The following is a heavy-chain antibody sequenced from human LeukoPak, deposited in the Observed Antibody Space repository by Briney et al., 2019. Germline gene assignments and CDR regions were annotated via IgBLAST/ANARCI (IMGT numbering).Heavy chain of an antibody. Sequence: PGGSLRLSCAASGFTFSSYAMSWVRQAPGKGLEWVSAISGSGGSTYYADSVKGRFTISRVNSKNTLYLQMNSLRAEDTAVYYCAKDSIISYSSSSYYFDYWGQGTLVTVSS. CDR3: AKDSIISYSSSSYYFDY. J-gene: IGHJ4*02. CDR1: GFTFSSYA. CDR2: ISGSGGST. D-gene: IGHD6-6*01. V-gene: IGHV3-23*01.